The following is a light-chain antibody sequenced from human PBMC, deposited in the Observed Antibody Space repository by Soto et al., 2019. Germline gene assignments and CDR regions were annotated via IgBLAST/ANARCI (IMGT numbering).Light chain of an antibody. V-gene: IGKV1-5*01. CDR1: QTISTW. CDR3: QQYDSYPWT. Sequence: DIQMTQSPSTLSASVGDRVTITCRASQTISTWLAWYQQIPGKAPKLLIYDAASSESGVPSRFSGSGSGTEFTLTISSLQPDDFATYFCQQYDSYPWTFDQGTKVE. CDR2: DAA. J-gene: IGKJ1*01.